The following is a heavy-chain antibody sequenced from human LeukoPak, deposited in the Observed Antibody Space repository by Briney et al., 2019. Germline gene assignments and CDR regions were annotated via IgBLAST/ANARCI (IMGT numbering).Heavy chain of an antibody. CDR2: ISAYNGNT. J-gene: IGHJ4*02. D-gene: IGHD3-10*01. CDR1: GYTFTSYG. V-gene: IGHV1-18*01. Sequence: ASVKVSCKASGYTFTSYGISWVRQAPGQGLEWMGWISAYNGNTNYAQKLQGRVTMTTDTSTSTAYMEMRSLRSDDTAVYYCARVVRELHLLDYWGQGTLVTVSS. CDR3: ARVVRELHLLDY.